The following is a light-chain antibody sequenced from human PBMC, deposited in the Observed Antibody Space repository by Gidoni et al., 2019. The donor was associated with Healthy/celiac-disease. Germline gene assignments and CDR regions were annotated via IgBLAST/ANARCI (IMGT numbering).Light chain of an antibody. CDR2: GAS. V-gene: IGKV3-15*01. CDR3: QQYNNWPPT. CDR1: QSVSSN. J-gene: IGKJ2*01. Sequence: EIVMTQSPATLPVSPGARATLSCSASQSVSSNLAWYQQTPGQAPRLLIYGASTRATGIPARFSGSGSGTEFTLTISSLQSEDFAVYYCQQYNNWPPTFGQGTKLEIK.